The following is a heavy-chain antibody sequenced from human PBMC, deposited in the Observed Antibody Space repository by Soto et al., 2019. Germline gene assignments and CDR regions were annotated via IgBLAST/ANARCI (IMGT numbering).Heavy chain of an antibody. CDR3: GRYGIAARLGCDP. D-gene: IGHD6-6*01. CDR1: GFTFSSYS. V-gene: IGHV3-21*01. CDR2: ISSSSSYI. Sequence: PGGSLRLSCAASGFTFSSYSMNWVRQAPGKGLEWVSSISSSSSYIYYADSVKGRFTISRDNAKNSLYLQMNSLKTEDTAVYYCGRYGIAARLGCDPWGKGNLVTVSS. J-gene: IGHJ5*02.